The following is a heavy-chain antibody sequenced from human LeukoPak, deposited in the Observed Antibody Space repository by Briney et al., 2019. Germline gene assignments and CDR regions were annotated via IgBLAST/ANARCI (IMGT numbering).Heavy chain of an antibody. CDR1: GGSISSYY. CDR3: ARCGIHYDSSGCSTADY. D-gene: IGHD3-22*01. CDR2: IYTSGST. J-gene: IGHJ4*02. V-gene: IGHV4-4*07. Sequence: SETLSLTCTVSGGSISSYYWSWIRQPAGKGLEWIGRIYTSGSTNYNPSLKSRVTISVDTSRNQFSLKLSSVTAADTAVYYCARCGIHYDSSGCSTADYWGQGTLVTVSS.